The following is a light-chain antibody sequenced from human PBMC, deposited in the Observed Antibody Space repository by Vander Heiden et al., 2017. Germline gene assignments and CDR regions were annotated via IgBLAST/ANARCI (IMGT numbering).Light chain of an antibody. CDR2: DNN. J-gene: IGLJ3*02. V-gene: IGLV1-51*01. CDR3: STWDTSLSAVV. CDR1: SSNIGNNY. Sequence: QSVFPQPPPVSAAPGQKVTISCSGSSSNIGNNYVSWYQQFQGTTPKLLISDNNKRPSGIPDRFSGSKSGTSATLGITGLQTGDEADYYCSTWDTSLSAVVFGGGTKVNVL.